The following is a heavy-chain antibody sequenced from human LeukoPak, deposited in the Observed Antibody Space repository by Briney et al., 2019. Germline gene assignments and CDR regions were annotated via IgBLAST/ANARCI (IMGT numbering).Heavy chain of an antibody. J-gene: IGHJ6*03. V-gene: IGHV3-30*18. D-gene: IGHD6-6*01. CDR1: GFTFSSYG. Sequence: GRSLRLSCAASGFTFSSYGMHWVRQAPGKGLEWVAVISYDGSNKYYADSVKGRFTISRDNSKNTLYLQMNSLRAEDTAVYYCAKDSSSSDYYYYMDVWGKGTTVTVSS. CDR2: ISYDGSNK. CDR3: AKDSSSSDYYYYMDV.